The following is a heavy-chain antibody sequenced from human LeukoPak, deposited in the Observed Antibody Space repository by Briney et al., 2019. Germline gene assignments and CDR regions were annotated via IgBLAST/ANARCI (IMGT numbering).Heavy chain of an antibody. Sequence: QPGGSLRLSCAASGFTFSNYDMSWVRQAPGKGLEWVSSISDSGGSTYYADSAKGRFTISRDNSKNTLYLQMTNLRAADTAVYYCAKDLSRAVAADWFDPWDQGSLVTVSS. CDR2: ISDSGGST. V-gene: IGHV3-23*01. D-gene: IGHD6-19*01. CDR3: AKDLSRAVAADWFDP. J-gene: IGHJ5*02. CDR1: GFTFSNYD.